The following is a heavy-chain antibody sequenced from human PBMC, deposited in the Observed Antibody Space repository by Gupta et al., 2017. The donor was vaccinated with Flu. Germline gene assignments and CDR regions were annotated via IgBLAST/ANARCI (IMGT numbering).Heavy chain of an antibody. CDR2: ISGSSENT. Sequence: MSWVRQGPGKGLGWVSAISGSSENTYYAYAVKGRFTVTRDKAKDMMYLQMNRQRVEDTAIDLCASAWSYCGNNCYRDHFDYWGQGTLVTVSS. J-gene: IGHJ4*01. D-gene: IGHD2-21*01. CDR3: ASAWSYCGNNCYRDHFDY. V-gene: IGHV3-23*01.